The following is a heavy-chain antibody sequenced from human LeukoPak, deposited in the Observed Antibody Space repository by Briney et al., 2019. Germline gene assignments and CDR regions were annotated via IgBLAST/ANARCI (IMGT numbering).Heavy chain of an antibody. CDR1: GGPIRTYQ. Sequence: AETLSLTCTVSGGPIRTYQWSWIRQPPGKGLEWIGNIHYSGSTKYNPSLKSRVTISVDTSKNQFSLKLSSVTAADTAVYYCARDGYSGNDGLWGQGTLVTVSS. CDR2: IHYSGST. CDR3: ARDGYSGNDGL. J-gene: IGHJ4*02. V-gene: IGHV4-59*01. D-gene: IGHD5-12*01.